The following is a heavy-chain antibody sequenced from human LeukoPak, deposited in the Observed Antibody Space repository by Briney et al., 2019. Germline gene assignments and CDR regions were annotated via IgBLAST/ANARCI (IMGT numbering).Heavy chain of an antibody. CDR2: ISGSGGST. CDR1: GFTFSSYA. D-gene: IGHD3-22*01. J-gene: IGHJ4*02. Sequence: PGGSLRLSCAASGFTFSSYAMSWVRQATGKGLEWVSAISGSGGSTYYADSVKGRFTISRDNSKNTLYLQMNSLRAEDTAVYYCAKDFSPDSSGYYYSGNFDYWGQGTLVTVSS. V-gene: IGHV3-23*01. CDR3: AKDFSPDSSGYYYSGNFDY.